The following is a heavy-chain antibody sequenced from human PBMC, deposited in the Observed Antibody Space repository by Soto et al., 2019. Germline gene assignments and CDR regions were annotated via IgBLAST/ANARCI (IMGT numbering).Heavy chain of an antibody. CDR1: GYSISSGYY. J-gene: IGHJ4*02. V-gene: IGHV4-38-2*02. D-gene: IGHD7-27*01. CDR2: IYHSGST. CDR3: ALYWGSGGDY. Sequence: SETLSLTCTVSGYSISSGYYWGWIRQPPGKGLGWIGSIYHSGSTYYNPSLKSRVTISVDTSKNQFSLTLSSVTAADTAVYYCALYWGSGGDYWGQGTLVTVSS.